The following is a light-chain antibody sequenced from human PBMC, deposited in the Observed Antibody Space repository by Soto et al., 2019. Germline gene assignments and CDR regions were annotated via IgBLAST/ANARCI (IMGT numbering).Light chain of an antibody. CDR3: QQYNNWPPTT. J-gene: IGKJ5*01. V-gene: IGKV3D-15*01. Sequence: EIVMTQSPATLSVSPGERATLSCRASQSVSNNLAWYHQKPGQAPRLLIYLASTRAPGIPARFSGSGSGTEFTLTISSLQSEDFAVYYCQQYNNWPPTTFGQGTRLEI. CDR2: LAS. CDR1: QSVSNN.